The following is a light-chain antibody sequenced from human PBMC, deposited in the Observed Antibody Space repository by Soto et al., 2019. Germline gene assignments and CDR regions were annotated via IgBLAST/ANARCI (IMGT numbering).Light chain of an antibody. Sequence: PLSLSQRKKATLSCRASQSVSSNLAWYQQKPGQAPRLLIYVASTRATGIPARLSGSGSGTEFTLIISSLQSADFVFFYYTATTEMYTLC. CDR1: QSVSSN. CDR3: TATTEMYT. CDR2: VAS. J-gene: IGKJ2*01. V-gene: IGKV3-15*01.